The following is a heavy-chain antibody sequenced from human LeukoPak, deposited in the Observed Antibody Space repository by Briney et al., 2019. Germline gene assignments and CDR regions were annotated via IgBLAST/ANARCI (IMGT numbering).Heavy chain of an antibody. V-gene: IGHV3-30-3*01. J-gene: IGHJ4*02. CDR1: GFTFSSYA. CDR3: ARVYNDLWFGELYFDY. D-gene: IGHD3-10*01. Sequence: GGSLRLSCAASGFTFSSYAMHWVRQAPGKGLEWVAYISYDGSNKYYADSVKGRFTISRDNSKNTLYLQMNGLRAEDTAVYYCARVYNDLWFGELYFDYWGQGTLVTVSS. CDR2: ISYDGSNK.